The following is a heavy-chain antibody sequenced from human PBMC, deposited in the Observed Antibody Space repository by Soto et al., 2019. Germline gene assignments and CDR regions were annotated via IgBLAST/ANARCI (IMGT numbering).Heavy chain of an antibody. V-gene: IGHV1-69*13. J-gene: IGHJ4*02. D-gene: IGHD3-16*01. CDR3: ANSVREPTVGLHT. CDR1: GGTLSTYA. CDR2: IIPKFGTV. Sequence: ASVKASCKTAGGTLSTYAIGWVRQAPGQGLEWMGGIIPKFGTVNYAQKFQDRVTITADESTRTVYMELSRLRSEDTAGYYCANSVREPTVGLHTRGQG.